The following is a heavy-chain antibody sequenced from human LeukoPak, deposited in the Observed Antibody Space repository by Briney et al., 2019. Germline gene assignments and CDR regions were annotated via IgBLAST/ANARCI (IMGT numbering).Heavy chain of an antibody. CDR1: GGSFSGYY. CDR2: INHSGST. V-gene: IGHV4-34*01. D-gene: IGHD3-10*01. CDR3: ARHMVRGVTDY. Sequence: PSETLSLTCAVYGGSFSGYYWSWIRQPPGKGLEWIGEINHSGSTNYNPSLKSRVTMSVDTSKNQFSLKLSSVTAADTAVYYCARHMVRGVTDYWGQGTLVTVSS. J-gene: IGHJ4*02.